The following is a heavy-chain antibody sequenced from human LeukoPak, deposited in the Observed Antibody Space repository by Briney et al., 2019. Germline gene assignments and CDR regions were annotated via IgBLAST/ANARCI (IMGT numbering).Heavy chain of an antibody. Sequence: SETLSLTCAVYGGSFSGYYWSWIRQPPGKGLEWIGEINHSGSTNYNPSLKSRVTISVDTSKNQFSLKLSSVTAADTAVYYCARGRAGYCSGSSCFRFDYWGQGTLVTVSS. CDR2: INHSGST. CDR1: GGSFSGYY. V-gene: IGHV4-34*01. J-gene: IGHJ4*02. CDR3: ARGRAGYCSGSSCFRFDY. D-gene: IGHD2-15*01.